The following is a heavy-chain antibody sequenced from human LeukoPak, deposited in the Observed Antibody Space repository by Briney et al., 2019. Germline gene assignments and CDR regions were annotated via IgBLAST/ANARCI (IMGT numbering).Heavy chain of an antibody. J-gene: IGHJ4*02. CDR3: ARDDYYYGSGSYYGPRGEFDY. D-gene: IGHD3-10*01. V-gene: IGHV3-21*01. CDR1: GFTFSSHA. Sequence: PGGSLRLSCAASGFTFSSHAMSWVRQAPGKGLEWVSSISSSSSYIYYADSVKGRFTISRDNAKNSLYLQMNSLRAEDTAVYYCARDDYYYGSGSYYGPRGEFDYWGQGTLVTVSS. CDR2: ISSSSSYI.